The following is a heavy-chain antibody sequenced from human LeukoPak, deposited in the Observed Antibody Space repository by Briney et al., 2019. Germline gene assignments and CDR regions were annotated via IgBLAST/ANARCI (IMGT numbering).Heavy chain of an antibody. D-gene: IGHD6-19*01. CDR2: ISGSGGST. Sequence: PGGSLRLSCAASGFTFSSYAMSWVRQAPGQGLEWVSTISGSGGSTYYADSVKGRFTISRDNSKNTLYLQMNRLRAEDTAVYYCEKHQWLVRGAFDYWGQGTLVTVSS. CDR1: GFTFSSYA. J-gene: IGHJ4*02. V-gene: IGHV3-23*01. CDR3: EKHQWLVRGAFDY.